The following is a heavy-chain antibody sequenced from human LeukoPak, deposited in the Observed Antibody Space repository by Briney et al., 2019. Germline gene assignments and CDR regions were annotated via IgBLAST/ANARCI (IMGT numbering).Heavy chain of an antibody. Sequence: PGGSLRLSCTASGFSFSSYSMNWVRQAPGKGLEWVAYIAYTGTIHYADSVRGRFAISRDNAKSSLFLQLNSPRAEDTAVYYCARDPHSLDYWGQGTLVTVSS. J-gene: IGHJ4*02. V-gene: IGHV3-48*01. CDR1: GFSFSSYS. CDR3: ARDPHSLDY. CDR2: IAYTGTI.